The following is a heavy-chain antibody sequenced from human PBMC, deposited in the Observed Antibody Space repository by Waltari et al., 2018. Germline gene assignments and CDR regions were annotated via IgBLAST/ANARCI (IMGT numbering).Heavy chain of an antibody. D-gene: IGHD2-15*01. CDR3: ARGVVVVAATQHYFDY. V-gene: IGHV4-4*07. CDR2: IYTSGST. CDR1: GGSISSYY. Sequence: QVQLQESGPGLVKPSETLSLTCTVSGGSISSYYWSWIRQPAGKGLEWIGRIYTSGSTNYNPSLKSRVTISVDTSKNQFSLKLSSVTAADTAVYYCARGVVVVAATQHYFDYWGQGTLVTVSS. J-gene: IGHJ4*02.